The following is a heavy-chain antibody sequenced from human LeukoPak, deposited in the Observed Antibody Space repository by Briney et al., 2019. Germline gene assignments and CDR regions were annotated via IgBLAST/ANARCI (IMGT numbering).Heavy chain of an antibody. D-gene: IGHD6-19*01. CDR1: GFTFRDYY. CDR3: ATTRYSSASYSVY. J-gene: IGHJ4*02. V-gene: IGHV3-11*04. CDR2: SSSGGSAI. Sequence: GGSLRLSCAASGFTFRDYYTSWIRQAPGKGLEWVSYSSSGGSAIYYADSVKGRFTISRDNAKNSVYLQMNSLRAEDTDVYYCATTRYSSASYSVYWGQGTLVTVSS.